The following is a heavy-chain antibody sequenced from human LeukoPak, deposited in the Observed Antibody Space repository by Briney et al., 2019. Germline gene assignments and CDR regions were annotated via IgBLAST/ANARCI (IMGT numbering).Heavy chain of an antibody. D-gene: IGHD6-13*01. CDR1: GYTFTDYY. CDR3: ARIKWSAAND. J-gene: IGHJ4*02. CDR2: INPNSGDT. Sequence: ASVRVSCKASGYTFTDYYMHWVRQAPGQGLEWMGWINPNSGDTNYEQKFQGRITMSRDTSISTAYMELSRLTSDDTAVYYCARIKWSAANDWGQGTLVTVSS. V-gene: IGHV1-2*02.